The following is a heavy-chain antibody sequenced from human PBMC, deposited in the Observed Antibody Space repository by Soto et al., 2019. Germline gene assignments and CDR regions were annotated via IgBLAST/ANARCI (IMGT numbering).Heavy chain of an antibody. CDR3: AREGPPADY. J-gene: IGHJ4*02. Sequence: GASGKVFWKGFWYTFSSYGITWGRQAPGQGLEWMGWISAYNGNTNYAQKLQGRVTMTTDTSTSTAYMELRSLRSDDTAVYYCAREGPPADYWGQGTLVTVSS. CDR2: ISAYNGNT. V-gene: IGHV1-18*01. CDR1: WYTFSSYG.